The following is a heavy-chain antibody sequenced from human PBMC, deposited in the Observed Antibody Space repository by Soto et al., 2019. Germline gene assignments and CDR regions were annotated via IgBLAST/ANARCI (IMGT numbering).Heavy chain of an antibody. Sequence: SETLSLTCAVYGGSFSGYYWTWIRQPPGKGLEWIGEINHSGSTNYNPSLNSRVTISLDTSKNQFSLKLTSVTAADTAVYYCARHAPGGPFDYWGQGSLVTVSS. CDR3: ARHAPGGPFDY. V-gene: IGHV4-34*01. J-gene: IGHJ4*02. CDR2: INHSGST. D-gene: IGHD2-2*01. CDR1: GGSFSGYY.